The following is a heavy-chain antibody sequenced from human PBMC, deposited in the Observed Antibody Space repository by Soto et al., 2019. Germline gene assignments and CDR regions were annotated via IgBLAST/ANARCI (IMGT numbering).Heavy chain of an antibody. CDR3: ARGSPIPITIFGVALDY. V-gene: IGHV1-46*03. D-gene: IGHD3-3*01. J-gene: IGHJ4*02. CDR2: INPSGGST. Sequence: GASVKVSCKASGYTFTSYYMHWVRQAPGQGLEWMGIINPSGGSTSYAQKFQGRVTMTRDTSTSTVYMELSSLRSEDTAVYYCARGSPIPITIFGVALDYWGQGTLVTVSS. CDR1: GYTFTSYY.